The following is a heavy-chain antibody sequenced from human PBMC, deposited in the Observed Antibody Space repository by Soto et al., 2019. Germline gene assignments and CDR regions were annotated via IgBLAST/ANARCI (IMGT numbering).Heavy chain of an antibody. Sequence: VQLVQSGAEVKEPESSVKVSCKDSGDTFYNYAISWVRQAPGQGLEWMGGIIPIFGTANYAQKFQGRVTITADESTSTAYMEMSSLRSDDTAVYYCERSAQDLILVPTAIGSLDYWGQGTLVTVSS. CDR2: IIPIFGTA. D-gene: IGHD2-2*01. CDR1: GDTFYNYA. V-gene: IGHV1-69*12. CDR3: ERSAQDLILVPTAIGSLDY. J-gene: IGHJ4*02.